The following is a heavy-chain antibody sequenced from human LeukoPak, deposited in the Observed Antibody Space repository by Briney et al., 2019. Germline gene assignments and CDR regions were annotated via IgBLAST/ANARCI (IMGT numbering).Heavy chain of an antibody. V-gene: IGHV3-66*01. Sequence: GGSLRLSCAASGFTVSSNYMSWVRQAPGKGLEWVSMGRFTISRDSSKNTLYLQMNSLRAEDTAVYYCAKDGLLWFGETQIPHWGQGTLVTVSS. D-gene: IGHD3-10*01. CDR3: AKDGLLWFGETQIPH. CDR1: GFTVSSNY. J-gene: IGHJ4*02.